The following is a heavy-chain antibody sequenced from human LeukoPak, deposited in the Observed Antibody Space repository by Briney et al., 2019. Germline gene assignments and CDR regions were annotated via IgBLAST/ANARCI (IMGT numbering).Heavy chain of an antibody. J-gene: IGHJ4*02. D-gene: IGHD1-7*01. CDR1: GHTFTGYY. CDR2: INPNSGDT. Sequence: ASVKVSCKTSGHTFTGYYMHWVRQAPGQGLEWMGWINPNSGDTNYAQKFQGRVTMTRDTSISTACMELSRLRSDDTAVYYCARGPNWNYDVVFGYFDYWGQGTLVTVSS. V-gene: IGHV1-2*02. CDR3: ARGPNWNYDVVFGYFDY.